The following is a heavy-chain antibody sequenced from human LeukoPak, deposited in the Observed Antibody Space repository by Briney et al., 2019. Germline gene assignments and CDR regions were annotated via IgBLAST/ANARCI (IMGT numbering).Heavy chain of an antibody. CDR2: IWYDGQTK. CDR1: GFIFSNYG. CDR3: AREWGRIAVAGGPGY. Sequence: GESLRLSCEASGFIFSNYGMHWVRQAPGKGLEWLALIWYDGQTKFYADSVKGRSTISRDNSGNTLFLHMTSLRVEDTAVYYCAREWGRIAVAGGPGYWGQGALVTVSS. V-gene: IGHV3-33*01. D-gene: IGHD6-19*01. J-gene: IGHJ4*02.